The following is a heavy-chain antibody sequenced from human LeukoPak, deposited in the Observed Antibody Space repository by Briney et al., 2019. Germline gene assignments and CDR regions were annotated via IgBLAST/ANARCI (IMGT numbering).Heavy chain of an antibody. CDR1: GYTFTGYY. Sequence: WASVKVSYKASGYTFTGYYMHWVRLAPGQGLEWMGWINPNSGGTNYAQKFQGRVTMTRDTSVSTAYMELSRLRSDDTAVYYCARGGRWELPRPYAFDIWGQGTMVTVSS. D-gene: IGHD1-26*01. CDR2: INPNSGGT. CDR3: ARGGRWELPRPYAFDI. V-gene: IGHV1-2*02. J-gene: IGHJ3*02.